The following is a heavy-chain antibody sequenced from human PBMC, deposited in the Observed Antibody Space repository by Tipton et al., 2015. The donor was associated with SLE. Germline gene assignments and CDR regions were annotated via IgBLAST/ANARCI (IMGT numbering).Heavy chain of an antibody. CDR1: GGSISTSYW. J-gene: IGHJ4*02. V-gene: IGHV4-4*02. CDR3: ARQGGQWLDFDY. Sequence: TLSLTCAVSGGSISTSYWWSWVRQPPGKGLEWIGYIYSSGTTNYSPSLKSRVPISVDTSKNQFSLKLSSVTAADTAVYYCARQGGQWLDFDYWGQGTLVTVSS. D-gene: IGHD6-19*01. CDR2: IYSSGTT.